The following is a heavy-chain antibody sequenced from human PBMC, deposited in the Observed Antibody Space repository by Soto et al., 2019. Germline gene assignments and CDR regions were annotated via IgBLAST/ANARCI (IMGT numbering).Heavy chain of an antibody. D-gene: IGHD4-17*01. CDR2: IWHDGSNK. Sequence: QVQLVESGGGVVQPGRSLRLSCAASGFTFSSYGMHWVRQAPGKGLEWVAVIWHDGSNKYYADSVKGRFPISKDNSKKTLYLQMSSLRAEDTAVYYCARARYGDYPDYWGQGTLVTVSS. J-gene: IGHJ4*02. CDR1: GFTFSSYG. CDR3: ARARYGDYPDY. V-gene: IGHV3-33*01.